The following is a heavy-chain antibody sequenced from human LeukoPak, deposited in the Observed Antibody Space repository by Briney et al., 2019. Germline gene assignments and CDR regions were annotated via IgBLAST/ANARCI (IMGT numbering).Heavy chain of an antibody. Sequence: ASVKVSCKASGGTFSSYAISWVRQAPGQGLEWMGWISAYNGNTNYAQKLQGRVTMTTDTSTTTAYMELRSLKSDDTAVYYCARVKLGASSQDYWGQGTLVTVSS. CDR1: GGTFSSYA. J-gene: IGHJ4*02. D-gene: IGHD1-26*01. CDR2: ISAYNGNT. CDR3: ARVKLGASSQDY. V-gene: IGHV1-18*01.